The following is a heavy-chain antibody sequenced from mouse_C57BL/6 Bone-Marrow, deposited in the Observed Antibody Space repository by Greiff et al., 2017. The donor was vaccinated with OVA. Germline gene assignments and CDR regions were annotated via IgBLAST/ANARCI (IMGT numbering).Heavy chain of an antibody. CDR2: IDPENGDT. Sequence: EVHLVESGAELVRPGASVKLSCTASGFNIKDDYMHWVKQRPEQGLEWIGWIDPENGDTEYASKFQGKATITAATSSNTAYLQLSSLTSEDTAVYYCTSYGNFDYWGQGTTLTVSS. D-gene: IGHD2-1*01. J-gene: IGHJ2*01. CDR3: TSYGNFDY. V-gene: IGHV14-4*01. CDR1: GFNIKDDY.